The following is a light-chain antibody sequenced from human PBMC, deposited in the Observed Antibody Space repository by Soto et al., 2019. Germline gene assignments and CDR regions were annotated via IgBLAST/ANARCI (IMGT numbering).Light chain of an antibody. J-gene: IGKJ1*01. V-gene: IGKV3-20*01. Sequence: EIVLTQSPGTLSLSPGEGATLSCRASQSVSSSYLAWYQQKPRQAPRLLIYAACSRATSIPDRFSGGGSGTYFTLAISRLEPEDFAVYYRQPYYNSPWTFGQGTKVEIK. CDR3: QPYYNSPWT. CDR1: QSVSSSY. CDR2: AAC.